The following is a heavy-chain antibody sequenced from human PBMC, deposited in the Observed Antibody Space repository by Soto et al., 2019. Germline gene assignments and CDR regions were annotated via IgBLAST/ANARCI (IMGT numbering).Heavy chain of an antibody. J-gene: IGHJ4*02. CDR3: ARDPRGGSYYYFDY. CDR2: INAGNGNT. V-gene: IGHV1-3*01. D-gene: IGHD1-26*01. CDR1: GYTFTSYA. Sequence: QVQLVQSGAEVKKPGASVKVSCKASGYTFTSYAMHWVRQAPRQRLEWMGWINAGNGNTKYSQKFQGRVTITRDTSASTAYMELSSLRSEDTAVYYCARDPRGGSYYYFDYWGQGTLVTVSS.